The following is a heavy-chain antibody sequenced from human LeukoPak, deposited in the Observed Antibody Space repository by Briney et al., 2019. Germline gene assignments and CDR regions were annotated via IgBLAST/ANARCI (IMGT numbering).Heavy chain of an antibody. CDR1: GASISSGGYS. CDR2: IYHSGST. Sequence: SQTLSLTCAVSGASISSGGYSWSWIRQPPGKGLEWIGYIYHSGSTYYNPSLKSRVTISVDTSKNQLSLKLSSVTAADTAVYYCARRGTNWGRFDYWGQGTLVTVSS. J-gene: IGHJ4*02. D-gene: IGHD7-27*01. CDR3: ARRGTNWGRFDY. V-gene: IGHV4-30-2*01.